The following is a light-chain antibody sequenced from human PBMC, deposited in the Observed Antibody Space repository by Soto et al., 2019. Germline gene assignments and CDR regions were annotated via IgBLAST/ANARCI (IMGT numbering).Light chain of an antibody. J-gene: IGKJ1*01. CDR2: GAS. CDR3: QQYNNWPRT. Sequence: IVITQSPATLSVSPGERATLSCRASQSVSSDLAWYHQKPGQAPRLLIYGASTRATGIPARFSGSGSGTEFTLTINSLQSEDFAVYYCQQYNNWPRTFGQGTKVDI. CDR1: QSVSSD. V-gene: IGKV3-15*01.